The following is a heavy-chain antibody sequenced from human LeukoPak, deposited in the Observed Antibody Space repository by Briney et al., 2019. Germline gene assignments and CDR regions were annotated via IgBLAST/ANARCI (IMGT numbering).Heavy chain of an antibody. CDR2: ISTYNGNT. V-gene: IGHV1-18*01. J-gene: IGHJ5*02. CDR1: GYTFTSYG. Sequence: GASVKVSCKASGYTFTSYGISWVRQAPGQGLEWMGWISTYNGNTNYAQKLQGRVTITTDTSTSTAYMELEALRCGDTAVYYCGRRSSGSLLRIWFHPWGQGTLVTVSS. CDR3: GRRSSGSLLRIWFHP. D-gene: IGHD1-26*01.